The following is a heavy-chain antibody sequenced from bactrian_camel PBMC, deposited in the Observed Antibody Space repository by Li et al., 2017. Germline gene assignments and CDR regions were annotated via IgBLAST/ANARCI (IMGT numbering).Heavy chain of an antibody. CDR3: AAVAEGRTVEGGVSLWTLFESGY. CDR2: IYGGTTT. J-gene: IGHJ4*01. CDR1: GYTHSSSC. D-gene: IGHD3*01. V-gene: IGHV3S53*01. Sequence: HVQLVESGGGSVQAGGSLTLSCAASGYTHSSSCLGWFRMPPGKEREGVAAIYGGTTTYYADSVKGRFTISQDLARNMVYLQMNNLEPDDTAMYYCAAVAEGRTVEGGVSLWTLFESGYWGQGTQVTVS.